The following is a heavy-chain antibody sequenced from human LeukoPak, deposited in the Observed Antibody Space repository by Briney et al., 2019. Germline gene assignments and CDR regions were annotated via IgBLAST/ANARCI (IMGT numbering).Heavy chain of an antibody. J-gene: IGHJ4*02. CDR1: DDSISDYY. V-gene: IGHV4-4*09. Sequence: SETLSLTCTVSDDSISDYYWSWIRQPPGKGLEWIGYIYTRGTTNYNPSLKSRVTISADTSKNQFSLKLDSVTPADTAVYYCGRSRPAPKKFDHWGQGTLVTVPS. D-gene: IGHD2-2*01. CDR2: IYTRGTT. CDR3: GRSRPAPKKFDH.